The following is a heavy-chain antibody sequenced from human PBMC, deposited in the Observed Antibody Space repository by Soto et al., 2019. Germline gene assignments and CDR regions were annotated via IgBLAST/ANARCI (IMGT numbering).Heavy chain of an antibody. D-gene: IGHD6-25*01. CDR1: GFAFSSYA. CDR2: LSGTGGTT. J-gene: IGHJ4*02. CDR3: AKFIVGTGGSSGWPWFLDS. V-gene: IGHV3-23*01. Sequence: EVQLLESGGNLVQPGGSLRLSCAASGFAFSSYAMTWVRQAPGKGLEWVSALSGTGGTTYSADSVRGRFTIARDNSKNTLYLQMNGLSLEDSAIYYCAKFIVGTGGSSGWPWFLDSWGQGTLVTVSS.